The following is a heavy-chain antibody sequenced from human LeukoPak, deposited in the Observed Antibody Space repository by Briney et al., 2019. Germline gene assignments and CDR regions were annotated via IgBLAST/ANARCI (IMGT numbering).Heavy chain of an antibody. Sequence: GGSLRLSCAAPGFTFSSYAMSWVRQAPGKGLEWVSAISGSGGSTYYADSVKGRFTISRDDSKNTLYLQMNSLRAEDTAVYYCAKEPYGDYYFDYWGQGTLVTVSS. CDR1: GFTFSSYA. CDR2: ISGSGGST. D-gene: IGHD4-17*01. CDR3: AKEPYGDYYFDY. V-gene: IGHV3-23*01. J-gene: IGHJ4*02.